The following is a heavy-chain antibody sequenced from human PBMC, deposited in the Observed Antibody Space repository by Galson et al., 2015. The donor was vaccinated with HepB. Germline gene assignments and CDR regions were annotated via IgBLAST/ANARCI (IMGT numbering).Heavy chain of an antibody. D-gene: IGHD3-10*01. Sequence: SLRLSCAASGFTFSSYAMSWVRQAPGKGLEWVSAISGSGGSTYYADSVKGRFTISRDNSKNTLYLQMNSLRAEDTAVYYCAKTNSVGWFGELLPFDYWGQGTLVTVSS. V-gene: IGHV3-23*01. CDR3: AKTNSVGWFGELLPFDY. CDR2: ISGSGGST. J-gene: IGHJ4*02. CDR1: GFTFSSYA.